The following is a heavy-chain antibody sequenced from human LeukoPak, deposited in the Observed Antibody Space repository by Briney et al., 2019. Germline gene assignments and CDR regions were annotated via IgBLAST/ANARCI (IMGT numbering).Heavy chain of an antibody. D-gene: IGHD3-3*01. CDR1: GYTFASYY. J-gene: IGHJ4*02. Sequence: ASVKVSCKASGYTFASYYMNWVRQAPGQGLEWMGVMNPSDGSTVYAQEFQGRVTMTRDTSTSTVYMELSSLRSEDTAVYYCAREGPDITIFGVVPTYFDYWGQGTLVTVSS. CDR3: AREGPDITIFGVVPTYFDY. V-gene: IGHV1-46*01. CDR2: MNPSDGST.